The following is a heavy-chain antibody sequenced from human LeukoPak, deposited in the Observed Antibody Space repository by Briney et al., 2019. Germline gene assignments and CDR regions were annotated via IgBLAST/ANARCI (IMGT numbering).Heavy chain of an antibody. D-gene: IGHD6-13*01. Sequence: ASVKVSCKASAYTFTGYYVHWVRQAPGQGLEWMGWINPDSGGTNYAQKFQGRVTMTRDTSTSTVYMELSSLRSEDTAVYYCASRRQYYSSSWSSGYYYGMDVWGQGTTVTVSS. CDR1: AYTFTGYY. CDR2: INPDSGGT. CDR3: ASRRQYYSSSWSSGYYYGMDV. V-gene: IGHV1-2*02. J-gene: IGHJ6*02.